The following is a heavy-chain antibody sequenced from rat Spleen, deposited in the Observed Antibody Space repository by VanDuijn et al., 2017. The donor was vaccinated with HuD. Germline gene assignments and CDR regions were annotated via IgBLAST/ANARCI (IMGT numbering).Heavy chain of an antibody. CDR2: INYDGRST. CDR3: ASRTGNWFAY. V-gene: IGHV5-29*01. CDR1: GFTFRDYY. D-gene: IGHD5-1*01. Sequence: EVQLVESDGGLVRPGRSLKLSCVASGFTFRDYYMAWVRQAPTKGLEWVATINYDGRSTYYRDSVKGRFTISRNNAKSTLYLQMDSLKSEDTATYYCASRTGNWFAYWGQGTLVTVSS. J-gene: IGHJ3*01.